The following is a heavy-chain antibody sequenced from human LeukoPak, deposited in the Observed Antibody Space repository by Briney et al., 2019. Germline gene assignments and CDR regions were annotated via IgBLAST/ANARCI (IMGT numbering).Heavy chain of an antibody. D-gene: IGHD1-26*01. CDR1: GFTFSNAW. J-gene: IGHJ3*02. V-gene: IGHV3-15*01. CDR3: TTDGPVGWELPREDAFDI. Sequence: GGSLRLSCAASGFTFSNAWMSWVRQAPGKGLEWVGRIKSKTDGGTTDYAAPVKGRFTISRDDSKNTLYLQMNSLKTEDTAVYYCTTDGPVGWELPREDAFDIWGQGTMVTVSS. CDR2: IKSKTDGGTT.